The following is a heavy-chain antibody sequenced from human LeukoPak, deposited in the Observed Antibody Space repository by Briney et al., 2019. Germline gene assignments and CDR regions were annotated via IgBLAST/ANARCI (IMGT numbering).Heavy chain of an antibody. CDR2: IIPIFGTA. D-gene: IGHD2-21*01. J-gene: IGHJ3*02. CDR1: GGTFSSYA. CDR3: AGPGVVIASGAFDI. V-gene: IGHV1-69*13. Sequence: ASVKVSCKASGGTFSSYAISWVRQAPGQGLEWMGGIIPIFGTANYAQKFQGRVTITADESTSTAYMELSSLRSEDTAVYYCAGPGVVIASGAFDIWGQGTMVTVSS.